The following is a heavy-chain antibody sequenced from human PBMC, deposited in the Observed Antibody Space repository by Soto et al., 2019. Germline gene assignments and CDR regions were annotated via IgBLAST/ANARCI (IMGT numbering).Heavy chain of an antibody. D-gene: IGHD6-13*01. V-gene: IGHV3-21*04. CDR1: GFTFSSYS. Sequence: GGSLRLSCAASGFTFSSYSMNWVRQAPGKGLEWVSSISSSSSYIYYADSVKGRFTISRDNAKNSLYLQMNSLRAEDTAVYYCARGPCSSSGTFDYWGQGTLVTVSS. CDR3: ARGPCSSSGTFDY. J-gene: IGHJ4*02. CDR2: ISSSSSYI.